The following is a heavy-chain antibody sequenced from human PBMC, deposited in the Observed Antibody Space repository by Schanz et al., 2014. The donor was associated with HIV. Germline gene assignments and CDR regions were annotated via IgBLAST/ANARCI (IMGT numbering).Heavy chain of an antibody. V-gene: IGHV3-30*03. CDR2: ISYDGINK. J-gene: IGHJ6*02. Sequence: VPLLESGGGLAQPGGSQRLSCAASGFIFSDYSMNWVRQAPGKGLEWVAVISYDGINKYYADSVKGRFTISRDNSKNTLYLQMNSLRAEDTAVYYCARRESDGALDVWGPGTTVIVSS. CDR1: GFIFSDYS. CDR3: ARRESDGALDV. D-gene: IGHD2-21*02.